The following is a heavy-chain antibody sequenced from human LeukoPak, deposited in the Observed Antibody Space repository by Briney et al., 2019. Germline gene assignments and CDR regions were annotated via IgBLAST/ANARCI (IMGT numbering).Heavy chain of an antibody. D-gene: IGHD3-16*01. CDR2: IYSGGST. CDR1: GFTVSSNY. Sequence: HSGGSLRLSCAASGFTVSSNYMSWVRQAPGKGLEWVSVIYSGGSTYYADSVKGRFTISRDNSKNTLYLQMNSLRAEDTAVYYCARDREGAYYYYMDVWGKGTTVTVSS. CDR3: ARDREGAYYYYMDV. V-gene: IGHV3-53*05. J-gene: IGHJ6*03.